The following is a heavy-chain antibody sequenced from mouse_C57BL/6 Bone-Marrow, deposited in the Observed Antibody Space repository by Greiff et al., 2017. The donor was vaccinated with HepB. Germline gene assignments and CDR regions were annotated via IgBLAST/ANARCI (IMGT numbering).Heavy chain of an antibody. CDR3: AGDAYNADYAMDY. CDR2: SRNKANDYTT. D-gene: IGHD6-1*01. J-gene: IGHJ4*01. V-gene: IGHV7-1*01. CDR1: GFTFSDFY. Sequence: DVMLVESGGGLVQSGRSLRLSCATSGFTFSDFYMEWVRQAPGKGLEWIAASRNKANDYTTEYSASVKGRFIVSRDTSQSILYLQMNALRAEDVAIYYCAGDAYNADYAMDYWGQGTSVTVSS.